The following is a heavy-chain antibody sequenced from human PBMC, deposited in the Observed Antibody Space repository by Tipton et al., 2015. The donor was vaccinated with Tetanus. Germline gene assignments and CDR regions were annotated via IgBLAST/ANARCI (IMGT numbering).Heavy chain of an antibody. CDR2: VYYSGST. J-gene: IGHJ5*02. CDR3: ARDQGGGRVVRLNWFDP. Sequence: TLSLTCTVSGGSISSGGFFWNWIRQFPGKGLEWIGYVYYSGSTFYNPSLKSRVSISVDTSKNQFSLNLTSGTAADTAVYYCARDQGGGRVVRLNWFDPWGHGTLVTVSS. V-gene: IGHV4-31*03. CDR1: GGSISSGGFF. D-gene: IGHD6-6*01.